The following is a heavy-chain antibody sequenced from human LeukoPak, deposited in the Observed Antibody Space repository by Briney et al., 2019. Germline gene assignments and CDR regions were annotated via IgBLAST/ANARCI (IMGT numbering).Heavy chain of an antibody. Sequence: PGGSLRLSCAASGFTFSSYAMSWVRQAPGKGLEWVSAISGSGGSTYYADSVKGRFTISRDNSKNTLYLQMNSLRAEDTAVYYCAKDLYSPYYYGVDVWGQGTTVTVSS. J-gene: IGHJ6*02. CDR1: GFTFSSYA. CDR2: ISGSGGST. CDR3: AKDLYSPYYYGVDV. D-gene: IGHD2-8*01. V-gene: IGHV3-23*01.